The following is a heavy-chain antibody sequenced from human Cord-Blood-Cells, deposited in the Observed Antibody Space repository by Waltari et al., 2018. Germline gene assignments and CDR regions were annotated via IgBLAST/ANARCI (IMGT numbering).Heavy chain of an antibody. CDR1: GYTFTGYY. V-gene: IGHV1-2*04. CDR2: INPNSGGT. CDR3: SRGGGDGEFYFDY. Sequence: QVQLVQSGAEVKKPGASVKDSCKASGYTFTGYYMHWVRQAPGQGLEWMGWINPNSGGTNDAQKFQGWVTMTRDTSISTAYMELSRLRSDDTAVYYCSRGGGDGEFYFDYWGQGTLVTVSS. D-gene: IGHD2-21*02. J-gene: IGHJ4*02.